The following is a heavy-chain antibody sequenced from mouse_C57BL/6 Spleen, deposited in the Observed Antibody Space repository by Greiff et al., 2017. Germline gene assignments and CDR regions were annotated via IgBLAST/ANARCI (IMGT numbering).Heavy chain of an antibody. J-gene: IGHJ3*01. Sequence: VQLQQSGPELVKPGASVKISCKASGYTFTDYYMNWVKQSHGKSLEWIGDINPNNGGTSYNQKFKGKATLTVAKSSSTAYMELRSLTSEDSSVYYCARGGVVQFAYWGQGTLVTVSA. CDR1: GYTFTDYY. CDR3: ARGGVVQFAY. CDR2: INPNNGGT. D-gene: IGHD1-1*02. V-gene: IGHV1-26*01.